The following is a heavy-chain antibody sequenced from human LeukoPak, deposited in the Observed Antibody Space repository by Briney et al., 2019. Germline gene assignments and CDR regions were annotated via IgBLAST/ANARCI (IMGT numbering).Heavy chain of an antibody. CDR3: ARGEYSYGPDFDY. D-gene: IGHD5-18*01. CDR1: GGSISSYF. Sequence: SETLSLTCTVSGGSISSYFWNWIRQPPGKGLEWIGYILYTGSTNYNPSLKSRVTISLDTSNNHFSLNLSSVTAADTAVYYCARGEYSYGPDFDYWGQGTLVTVSS. CDR2: ILYTGST. V-gene: IGHV4-59*01. J-gene: IGHJ4*02.